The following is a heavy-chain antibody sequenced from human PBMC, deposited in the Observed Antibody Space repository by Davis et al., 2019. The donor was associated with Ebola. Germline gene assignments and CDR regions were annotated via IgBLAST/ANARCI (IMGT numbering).Heavy chain of an antibody. CDR2: IIPIFGTA. Sequence: SVKVSCKASAYTFTSYAMHWVRQAPGQGLEWMGGIIPIFGTANYAQKFQGRVTITADESTSTAYMELSSLRSEDTAVYYCARGWDYWGQGTLVTVSS. CDR3: ARGWDY. D-gene: IGHD5-24*01. V-gene: IGHV1-69*13. CDR1: AYTFTSYA. J-gene: IGHJ4*02.